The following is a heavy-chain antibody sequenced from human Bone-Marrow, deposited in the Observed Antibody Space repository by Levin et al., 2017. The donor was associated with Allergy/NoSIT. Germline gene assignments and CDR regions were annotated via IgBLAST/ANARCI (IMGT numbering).Heavy chain of an antibody. CDR2: INPLSGRT. CDR3: AKESLWNMAARLLDR. Sequence: PLASVKVSCKASGYSLTDYYLDWVRQAPGQGLEWVGRINPLSGRTNYAKKFQGRVTMTRDTSISTGYMELNNLTSDDTAVYYCAKESLWNMAARLLDRWGHGTLVIVSS. J-gene: IGHJ5*02. CDR1: GYSLTDYY. V-gene: IGHV1-2*06. D-gene: IGHD6-6*01.